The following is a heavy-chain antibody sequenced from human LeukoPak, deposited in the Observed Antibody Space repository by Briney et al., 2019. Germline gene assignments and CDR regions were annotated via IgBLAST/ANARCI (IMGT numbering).Heavy chain of an antibody. J-gene: IGHJ4*02. D-gene: IGHD4-17*01. CDR2: IYISGST. Sequence: SETLSLTCTVSGASINSHYWSWIRQPAGKGLEWIGRIYISGSTNYNSSLQSRVTMSVDTSKNQFSLKLSSVTAADTAVYYCARTGSTVTMLYPFDHWGQGTLVTVSS. CDR3: ARTGSTVTMLYPFDH. CDR1: GASINSHY. V-gene: IGHV4-4*07.